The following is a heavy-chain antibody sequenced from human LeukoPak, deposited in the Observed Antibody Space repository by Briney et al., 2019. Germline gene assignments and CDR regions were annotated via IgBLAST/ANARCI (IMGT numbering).Heavy chain of an antibody. CDR1: GDSISSGGYY. Sequence: SETLSLTCTVSGDSISSGGYYWNWIRQPPGKGLEWIGYIYHSGITNYNPSLKSRVTISIDRSKNQFSLKLSSVTAADTAVYYCARHTGSTSSANFNWFDPWGQGTLVTVSS. CDR2: IYHSGIT. D-gene: IGHD2-2*01. V-gene: IGHV4-30-2*01. CDR3: ARHTGSTSSANFNWFDP. J-gene: IGHJ5*02.